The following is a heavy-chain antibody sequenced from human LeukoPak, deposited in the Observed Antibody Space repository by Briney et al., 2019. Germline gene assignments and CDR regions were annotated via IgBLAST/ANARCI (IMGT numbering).Heavy chain of an antibody. CDR1: GGSISSGGYY. CDR3: ARAPFWSGYPDY. V-gene: IGHV4-30-2*01. J-gene: IGHJ4*02. D-gene: IGHD3-3*01. Sequence: SETLSLTCTVSGGSISSGGYYWRWIRQPPGKGLEWIGYIYHSGSTYYNPSLKSRVTISVDRSKNQFSLKLSSVTAADTAVYYCARAPFWSGYPDYWGQGTLVTVSS. CDR2: IYHSGST.